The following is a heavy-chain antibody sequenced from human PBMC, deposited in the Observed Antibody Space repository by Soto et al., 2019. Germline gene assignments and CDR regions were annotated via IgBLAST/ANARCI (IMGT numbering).Heavy chain of an antibody. Sequence: ASVKVSCKASGYTFTGYYMHWVRQAPGQGLEWMGWINPNSGGTNYAQKFQGRVTMTRDTSISTAYMELSRLRSDDTAVYYCARGGSGVTMVRGVMVYGMDVWGQGTTVTVPS. V-gene: IGHV1-2*02. CDR1: GYTFTGYY. J-gene: IGHJ6*02. CDR3: ARGGSGVTMVRGVMVYGMDV. D-gene: IGHD3-10*01. CDR2: INPNSGGT.